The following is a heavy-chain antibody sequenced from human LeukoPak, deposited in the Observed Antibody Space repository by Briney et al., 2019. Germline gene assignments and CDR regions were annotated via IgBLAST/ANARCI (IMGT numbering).Heavy chain of an antibody. D-gene: IGHD2-2*01. CDR1: GGSISSGSYY. V-gene: IGHV4-61*02. Sequence: PSQTLSLTCTVSGGSISSGSYYWSWIRQPAGKGLEWIGRIYTSGSTNYNPSLKSRVTMSVDTSKNQFSLKLSSVTAADTAVYYCARVWSVGYCSSTSCYGSYNWFDPWGQGTLVTVSS. J-gene: IGHJ5*02. CDR3: ARVWSVGYCSSTSCYGSYNWFDP. CDR2: IYTSGST.